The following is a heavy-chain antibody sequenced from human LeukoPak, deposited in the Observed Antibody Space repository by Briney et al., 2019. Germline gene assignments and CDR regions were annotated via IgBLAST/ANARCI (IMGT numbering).Heavy chain of an antibody. CDR2: ISGSGGTT. V-gene: IGHV3-23*01. CDR1: GFTFSTYA. CDR3: AKVWSLYYFDS. D-gene: IGHD3-3*01. J-gene: IGHJ4*02. Sequence: GGSLRLSCAASGFTFSTYAMAWVRQAPGKGLEWVSAISGSGGTTYYADSVKGRFTISRDNSKNTLYLQMNTLRAEDTAVYYCAKVWSLYYFDSWGQGTLVTVSS.